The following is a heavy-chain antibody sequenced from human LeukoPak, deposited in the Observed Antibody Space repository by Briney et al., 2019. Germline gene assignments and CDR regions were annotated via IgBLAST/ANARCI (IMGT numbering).Heavy chain of an antibody. D-gene: IGHD3-22*01. CDR2: IYYSGST. J-gene: IGHJ1*01. CDR1: GGSISSYY. Sequence: PSETLSLTCTVSGGSISSYYWSWIRQPPGKGLEWIGYIYYSGSTNYNPSLKSRVTISVDTSKNQFSLKLSSETAADTAVYYCARFGYYYDSSGYTGYFQHWGQGTLVTVSS. V-gene: IGHV4-59*01. CDR3: ARFGYYYDSSGYTGYFQH.